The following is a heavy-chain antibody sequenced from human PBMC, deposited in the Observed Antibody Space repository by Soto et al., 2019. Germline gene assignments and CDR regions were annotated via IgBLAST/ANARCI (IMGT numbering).Heavy chain of an antibody. V-gene: IGHV4-30-4*01. CDR1: GGSISSGDYY. Sequence: QVQLQESGPGLVKPSQTLSLTCTVSGGSISSGDYYWSWIRQPPGKGLEWIGYIYYSGSTYYNPSLKSRVTISVDTSKNQFSLKLSSVTAADTAVYYCASLRGGIFGVDASFDYWGQGTLVTVSS. CDR2: IYYSGST. CDR3: ASLRGGIFGVDASFDY. J-gene: IGHJ4*02. D-gene: IGHD3-3*01.